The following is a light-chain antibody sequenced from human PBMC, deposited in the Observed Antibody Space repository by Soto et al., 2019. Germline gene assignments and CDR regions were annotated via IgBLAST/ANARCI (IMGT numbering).Light chain of an antibody. CDR2: DAS. Sequence: EVVLTQSPVTLALSPGDGATLSCRTSHSVDIYLAWYQQKPGQAPRLLIYDASNRATGIPARFSGSGSGTDFPLTISSLVPEDFAVYYCQQRKYWPPLTFGGGTKVELK. V-gene: IGKV3-11*01. J-gene: IGKJ4*01. CDR3: QQRKYWPPLT. CDR1: HSVDIY.